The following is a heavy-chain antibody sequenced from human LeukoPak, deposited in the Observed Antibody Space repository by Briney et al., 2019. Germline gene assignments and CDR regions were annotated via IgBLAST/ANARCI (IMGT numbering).Heavy chain of an antibody. CDR3: ARGIAAAGPLNWFDP. Sequence: SETLSLTCAVYGGSFSGYYWSWLRQPPGKGLEWIGEINHSGSTNYNPSLKGRVTVSVDTSKNQFSLKLSSVTAADTAVYYCARGIAAAGPLNWFDPWGQGTLVTVSS. CDR2: INHSGST. D-gene: IGHD6-13*01. V-gene: IGHV4-34*01. CDR1: GGSFSGYY. J-gene: IGHJ5*02.